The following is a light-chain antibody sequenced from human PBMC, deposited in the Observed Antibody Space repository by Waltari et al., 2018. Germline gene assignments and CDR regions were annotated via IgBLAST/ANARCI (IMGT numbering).Light chain of an antibody. CDR1: QSISSY. V-gene: IGKV1-39*01. Sequence: DIQMTQSPSSLSASVGDRVPITCRASQSISSYLNWYQQKPGKAPKLLIYAASSLQSGVPSRFSGSGSGTDFTLTISSLQPEDFATYYCQQSYSTFWTFGQGTKVEIK. CDR2: AAS. J-gene: IGKJ1*01. CDR3: QQSYSTFWT.